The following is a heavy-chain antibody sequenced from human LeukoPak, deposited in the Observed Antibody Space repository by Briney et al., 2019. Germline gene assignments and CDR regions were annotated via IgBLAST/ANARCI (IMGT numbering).Heavy chain of an antibody. D-gene: IGHD4-23*01. CDR3: ARDVVFGGNSTDFDY. J-gene: IGHJ4*02. Sequence: ASVKVSCKASGYTFTSYYMHWVRQAPGQGLEWMGIINPSGGSTSYAQKFQGRVTMTRDTSTSTVYMELSSLRSDDTAVYYCARDVVFGGNSTDFDYWGQGTLVTAS. V-gene: IGHV1-46*01. CDR1: GYTFTSYY. CDR2: INPSGGST.